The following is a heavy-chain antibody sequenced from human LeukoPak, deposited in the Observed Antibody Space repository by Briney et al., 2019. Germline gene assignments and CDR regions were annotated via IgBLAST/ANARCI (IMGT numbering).Heavy chain of an antibody. J-gene: IGHJ4*02. V-gene: IGHV4-39*07. Sequence: SETLSLTCTVSGGSISSSSYYWGWIRQPPGKGLEWIGSIYYSGSTYYNPSLKSRVTISVDTSKNQFSLKLSSVTAADTAVYYCARGEHSSGYYAYEYFDYWGQGTLVTVSS. D-gene: IGHD3-22*01. CDR3: ARGEHSSGYYAYEYFDY. CDR2: IYYSGST. CDR1: GGSISSSSYY.